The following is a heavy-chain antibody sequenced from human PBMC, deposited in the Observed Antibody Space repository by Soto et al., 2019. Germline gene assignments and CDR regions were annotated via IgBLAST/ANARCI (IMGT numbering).Heavy chain of an antibody. J-gene: IGHJ4*02. CDR1: GFNCKKFA. CDR3: AKADGEQWLVPHLDN. Sequence: EVQLFESGGGVVQPGGSLRLSCVASGFNCKKFAMAWVRQAPGEGLEWVSGISCCGGSTSYADSVKGRFSIARDDSRNTLSPQMNSLRVEDTAQYYCAKADGEQWLVPHLDNWGQGTLVTVS. D-gene: IGHD6-19*01. CDR2: ISCCGGST. V-gene: IGHV3-23*01.